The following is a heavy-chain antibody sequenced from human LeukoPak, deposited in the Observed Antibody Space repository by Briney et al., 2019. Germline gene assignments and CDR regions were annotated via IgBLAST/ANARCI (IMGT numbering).Heavy chain of an antibody. CDR3: ARDMGPYGGSPGAS. J-gene: IGHJ5*02. Sequence: GGSLRLSCAASEFTFSYYWMYWVRQGPGQGLVSVSRISSDGGSTTYADSVKGRFTISGDNAKNTLYLQMNSLSAEDTAVYFCARDMGPYGGSPGASWGQGTLVTVSS. CDR1: EFTFSYYW. D-gene: IGHD4-23*01. V-gene: IGHV3-74*01. CDR2: ISSDGGST.